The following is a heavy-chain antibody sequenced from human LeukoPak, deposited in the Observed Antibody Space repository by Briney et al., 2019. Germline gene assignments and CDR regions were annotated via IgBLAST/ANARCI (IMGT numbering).Heavy chain of an antibody. CDR2: ISYDGSNK. J-gene: IGHJ6*03. CDR1: GFTFSSYA. V-gene: IGHV3-30*04. CDR3: ASFSSYYYYMDV. Sequence: GGSLRLSCAASGFTFSSYAMHWVRQAPGKGLEWVAVISYDGSNKYYADSVKGRFTISRDNSKNTLYLQMNSLRAEDTALYYCASFSSYYYYMDVWGKGTTVTISS. D-gene: IGHD2/OR15-2a*01.